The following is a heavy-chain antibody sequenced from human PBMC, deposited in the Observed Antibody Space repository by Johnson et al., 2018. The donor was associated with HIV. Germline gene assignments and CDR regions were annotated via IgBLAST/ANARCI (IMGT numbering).Heavy chain of an antibody. D-gene: IGHD7-27*01. Sequence: VKLVESGGGLVQPGGSLRHSCTASGFSFSSYGMSWVRQAPGKGLVWVSGINWNGGSTGYADSVKGRFTISRDNAKNSLYLQMNSLRAEDTALYYCARDRTGDLDAFDIWGQGTMVTVSS. V-gene: IGHV3-20*04. CDR2: INWNGGST. CDR3: ARDRTGDLDAFDI. J-gene: IGHJ3*02. CDR1: GFSFSSYG.